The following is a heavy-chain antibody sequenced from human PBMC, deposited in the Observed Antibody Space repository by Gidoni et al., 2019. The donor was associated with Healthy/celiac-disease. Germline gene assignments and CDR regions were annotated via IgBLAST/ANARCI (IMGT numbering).Heavy chain of an antibody. J-gene: IGHJ4*02. Sequence: QVQLVESGGGVVQPGRSLRLSGAASGFTFSSYAMHWVRQAPGKGLEWVAVISYDGSNKYYADSVKGRFTISRDNSKNTLYLQMNSLRAEDTAVYYCAREGRNSMVRGVAFDYWGQGTLVTVSS. CDR3: AREGRNSMVRGVAFDY. D-gene: IGHD3-10*01. CDR2: ISYDGSNK. V-gene: IGHV3-30*04. CDR1: GFTFSSYA.